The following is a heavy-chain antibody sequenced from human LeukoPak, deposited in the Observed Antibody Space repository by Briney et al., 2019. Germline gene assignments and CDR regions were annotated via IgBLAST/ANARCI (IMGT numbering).Heavy chain of an antibody. CDR2: MHTSGST. V-gene: IGHV4-61*02. J-gene: IGHJ5*02. CDR1: GGSISSGSSY. Sequence: SQTLSLTCTVSGGSISSGSSYWSWIRQPAGKGLEWIVRMHTSGSTNYNPSLKSRVTMSVDTSKNQLSLKLSSVTAADTAVYYCAGGGPRWFDPWGQGTLVTVSS. CDR3: AGGGPRWFDP.